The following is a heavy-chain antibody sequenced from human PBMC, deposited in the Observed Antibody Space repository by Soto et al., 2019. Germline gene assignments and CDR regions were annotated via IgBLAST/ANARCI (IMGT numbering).Heavy chain of an antibody. D-gene: IGHD2-8*01. V-gene: IGHV4-34*01. Sequence: QVQLQQWGAGLLKPSETLSLSCAVYGGSLTGYYWTWIRQPPGKGLEWIGEINHSGITNYNPSLKSRVPISLDTSQSQFSLKLRSVTAADTAVYFCAREEVAQWFTKGYYGMDVWGQGTTVSVSS. CDR1: GGSLTGYY. CDR3: AREEVAQWFTKGYYGMDV. CDR2: INHSGIT. J-gene: IGHJ6*02.